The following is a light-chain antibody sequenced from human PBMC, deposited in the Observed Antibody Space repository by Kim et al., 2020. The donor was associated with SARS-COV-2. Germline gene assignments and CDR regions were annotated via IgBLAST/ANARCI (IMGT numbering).Light chain of an antibody. J-gene: IGLJ3*02. CDR1: NIGSKS. CDR2: YDS. Sequence: APGKTGKINCGGNNIGSKSVHWYQQKPGQAPVLVIYYDSDRPAGIPERFSGSNSGNTATLTISRVEAGDEADYYCQVWDSSSDHWVFGGGTQLTVL. CDR3: QVWDSSSDHWV. V-gene: IGLV3-21*04.